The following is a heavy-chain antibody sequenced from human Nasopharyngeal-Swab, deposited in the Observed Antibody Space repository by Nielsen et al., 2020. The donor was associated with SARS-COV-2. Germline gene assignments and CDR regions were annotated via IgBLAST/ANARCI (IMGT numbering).Heavy chain of an antibody. CDR2: INPNSGGT. CDR1: GYTFTGHY. Sequence: ASVQVSCKASGYTFTGHYMHRVRQAPGQGLEWMGRINPNSGGTNYAQKFQGRVTMTRDTSISTAYMELSRLRSDDTAVYYCARSITMVRGVPKPSYGMDVWGQGTTVTVSS. D-gene: IGHD3-10*01. CDR3: ARSITMVRGVPKPSYGMDV. V-gene: IGHV1-2*06. J-gene: IGHJ6*02.